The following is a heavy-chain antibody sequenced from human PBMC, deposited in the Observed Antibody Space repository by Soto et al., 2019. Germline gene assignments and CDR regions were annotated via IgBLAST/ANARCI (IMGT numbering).Heavy chain of an antibody. Sequence: GGSLRLSCTASGFTFGDYAMSWVRQAPGKGLEWVGLIRSKAYGGTTEYAASVKGRFTISRDDSKSIAYLQMNSLNTEDTAVYYCTGGSRAVWGQGTLVTVSS. CDR1: GFTFGDYA. J-gene: IGHJ4*02. CDR2: IRSKAYGGTT. CDR3: TGGSRAV. V-gene: IGHV3-49*04. D-gene: IGHD2-2*01.